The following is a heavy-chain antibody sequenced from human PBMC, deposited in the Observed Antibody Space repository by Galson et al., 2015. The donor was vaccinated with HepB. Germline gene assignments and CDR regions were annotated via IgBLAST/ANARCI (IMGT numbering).Heavy chain of an antibody. CDR3: ARMGYCSSTSCLYYYYYGMDV. J-gene: IGHJ6*02. CDR2: ISAYNGNT. CDR1: GYTFTSYG. V-gene: IGHV1-18*04. Sequence: SVKVSCKASGYTFTSYGTSWVRQAPGQGLEWMGWISAYNGNTNYAQKLQGRVTMTTDTSTSTAYMELRSLRSDDTAVYYCARMGYCSSTSCLYYYYYGMDVWGQGTTVTVSS. D-gene: IGHD2-2*01.